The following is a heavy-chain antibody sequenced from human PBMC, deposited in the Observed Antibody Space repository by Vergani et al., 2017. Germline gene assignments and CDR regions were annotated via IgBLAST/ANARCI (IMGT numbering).Heavy chain of an antibody. CDR1: GFTFSSYS. J-gene: IGHJ6*02. Sequence: EVQLVESGGGLVQPGGSLRLSCAASGFTFSSYSMNWVRQAPGKGLEWVSYISSSSSTIYYADSGKGRFTISRDNAKNSLYLLMNSLRDEDTAVYYCAGDVGECSSSSGYISGYYYGMDVWGQGTTVTVSS. V-gene: IGHV3-48*02. CDR3: AGDVGECSSSSGYISGYYYGMDV. D-gene: IGHD2-2*02. CDR2: ISSSSSTI.